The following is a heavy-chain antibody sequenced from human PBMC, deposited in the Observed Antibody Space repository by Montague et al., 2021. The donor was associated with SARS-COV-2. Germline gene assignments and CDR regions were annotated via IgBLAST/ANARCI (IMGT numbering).Heavy chain of an antibody. CDR2: ISWKSGSI. Sequence: SLRLSCSASGFTFDDYAMHWVRQAPGKGLEWVSGISWKSGSIAYADSVKGRFTISRDNAKNSLYLQMNSLRAEDTALYYCAKVMREDYYDSSGSPDAFDIWGQGTMVTVSP. CDR1: GFTFDDYA. J-gene: IGHJ3*02. CDR3: AKVMREDYYDSSGSPDAFDI. V-gene: IGHV3-9*01. D-gene: IGHD3-22*01.